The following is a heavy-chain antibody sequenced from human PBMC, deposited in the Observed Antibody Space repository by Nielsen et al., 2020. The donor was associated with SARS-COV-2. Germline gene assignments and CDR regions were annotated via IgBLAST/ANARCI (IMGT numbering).Heavy chain of an antibody. V-gene: IGHV3-30*18. D-gene: IGHD5-18*01. CDR3: AKDTSGSYGYYGMDV. J-gene: IGHJ6*02. CDR1: GFTFSSYG. CDR2: ISYDGSNK. Sequence: GSLRLSCAASGFTFSSYGMHWVRQAPGKGLEWVAVISYDGSNKYYADSVKGRFTISRDNSKNTLYLQMNSLRAEDTAVYYCAKDTSGSYGYYGMDVWGQGTTVTVSS.